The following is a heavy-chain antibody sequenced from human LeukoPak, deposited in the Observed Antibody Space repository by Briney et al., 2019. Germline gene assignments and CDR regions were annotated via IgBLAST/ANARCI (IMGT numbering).Heavy chain of an antibody. J-gene: IGHJ6*02. CDR1: GFTFSSYA. V-gene: IGHV3-23*01. CDR3: AKDRGAAAGPTYYYYGMDV. Sequence: GGSLRLSCVASGFTFSSYAMSWVRQAPGKGLEWVSAISGSGGSTYYADSVKGRFTISRDNSNNTLYLQMNSLRAEDTAVYYCAKDRGAAAGPTYYYYGMDVWGQGTTVTVSS. CDR2: ISGSGGST. D-gene: IGHD6-13*01.